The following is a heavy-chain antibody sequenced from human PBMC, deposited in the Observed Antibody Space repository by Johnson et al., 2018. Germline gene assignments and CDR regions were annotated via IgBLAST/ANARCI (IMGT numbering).Heavy chain of an antibody. CDR3: ARDGSGWTHNAFDI. D-gene: IGHD6-19*01. J-gene: IGHJ3*02. CDR2: IYRDGNS. CDR1: GFIVSSNY. Sequence: EVQLLESGGDLIQPGGSLRLSCAASGFIVSSNYMSWVRQAPGKGLEWVSVIYRDGNSYYADSVKGRFTISRDISKNTVYLHMNSLRDEDTAVYYCARDGSGWTHNAFDIWGQGTMVTVSS. V-gene: IGHV3-53*01.